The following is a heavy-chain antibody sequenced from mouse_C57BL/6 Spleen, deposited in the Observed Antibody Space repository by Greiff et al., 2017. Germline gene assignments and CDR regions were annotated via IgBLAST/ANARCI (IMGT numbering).Heavy chain of an antibody. D-gene: IGHD2-4*01. CDR3: ARLDDYDERAFDY. CDR2: IYPGSGNT. CDR1: GYTFTDYY. J-gene: IGHJ2*01. V-gene: IGHV1-76*01. Sequence: VKLQQSGAELVRPGASVKLSCKASGYTFTDYYINWVKQRPGQGLEWIARIYPGSGNTYYNEKFKGKATLTAEKSSSTAYMQLSSLTSEDSAVYFCARLDDYDERAFDYWGQGTTLTVSS.